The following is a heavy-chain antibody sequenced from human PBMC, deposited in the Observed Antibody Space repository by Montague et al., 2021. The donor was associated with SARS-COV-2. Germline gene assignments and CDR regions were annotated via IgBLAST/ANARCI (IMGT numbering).Heavy chain of an antibody. D-gene: IGHD1-26*01. CDR3: AREWGSYSGRFDY. CDR1: GDSITSGSYY. Sequence: TLSLTCTVSGDSITSGSYYWNWVRQPAGKGLEWVGRSYTSGSIDCNPSLKSRLTISVDTSKNQFSLKLSSVTAADTAVYFCAREWGSYSGRFDYWGQGALVTVPS. J-gene: IGHJ4*02. CDR2: SYTSGSI. V-gene: IGHV4-61*02.